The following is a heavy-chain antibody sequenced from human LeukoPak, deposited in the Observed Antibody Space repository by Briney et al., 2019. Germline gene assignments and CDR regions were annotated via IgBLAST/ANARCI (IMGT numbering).Heavy chain of an antibody. D-gene: IGHD4-11*01. V-gene: IGHV1-18*01. Sequence: ASVKVSCKASGGTFNTYPISWVRQAPGQGLEWMGWVSDYNGNTNYAQKLQGRVTMTTDTSTSTAYMELRSLRSDDTAVYYCARDLYRDSLPVSWFDPWGQGTLVTVSS. J-gene: IGHJ5*02. CDR1: GGTFNTYP. CDR2: VSDYNGNT. CDR3: ARDLYRDSLPVSWFDP.